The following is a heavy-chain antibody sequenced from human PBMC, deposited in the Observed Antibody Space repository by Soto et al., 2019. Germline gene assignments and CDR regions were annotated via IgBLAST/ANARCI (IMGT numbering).Heavy chain of an antibody. CDR1: GYSFAGYW. J-gene: IGHJ4*02. V-gene: IGHV5-10-1*01. CDR2: IDPSDSQT. Sequence: VESLKISCKGSGYSFAGYWITWVRQKPGKGLGWMGRIDPSDSQTYYSPSFRGHVTISVTKSITTVFLQWSSLRASDTAMYYCARQIYDSDTGPNFQYYFDSWGQGTPVTVSS. D-gene: IGHD3-22*01. CDR3: ARQIYDSDTGPNFQYYFDS.